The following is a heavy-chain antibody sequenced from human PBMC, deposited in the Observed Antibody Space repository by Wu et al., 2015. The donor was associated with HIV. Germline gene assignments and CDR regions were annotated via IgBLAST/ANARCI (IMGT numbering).Heavy chain of an antibody. Sequence: QVQLVQSGAEVKKPGASVKVSCKASGYTFTSYDINWVRQATGQGLEWMGWMNPNSGNTGYAEKFQGRVTMTRNTSISTAYMELSSLRSEDSAVYYCARVVAYCSDDSCYRESWFDPWAREPWSPSPQ. CDR2: MNPNSGNT. CDR1: GYTFTSYD. V-gene: IGHV1-8*01. J-gene: IGHJ5*02. D-gene: IGHD2-15*01. CDR3: ARVVAYCSDDSCYRESWFDP.